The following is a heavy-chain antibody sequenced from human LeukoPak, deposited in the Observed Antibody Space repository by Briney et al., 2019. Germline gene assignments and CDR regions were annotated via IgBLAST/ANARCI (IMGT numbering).Heavy chain of an antibody. CDR2: ISRNSNFI. Sequence: SGGSLRLSCAASGFTFSAYDIHWVRQAPGKGLEWVSSISRNSNFIYYVDSLKGRFTLSRDNAKNTLYLQMSSLRAEDTAVYYCARDFRGSMAAGGTQYWGQGTLVTVSS. D-gene: IGHD6-13*01. CDR3: ARDFRGSMAAGGTQY. J-gene: IGHJ4*02. CDR1: GFTFSAYD. V-gene: IGHV3-21*01.